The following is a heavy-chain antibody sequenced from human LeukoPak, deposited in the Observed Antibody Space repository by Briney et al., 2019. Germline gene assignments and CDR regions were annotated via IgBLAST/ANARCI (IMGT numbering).Heavy chain of an antibody. D-gene: IGHD5-18*01. V-gene: IGHV4-4*02. CDR1: GFSISSSNW. J-gene: IGHJ6*04. CDR3: ARDGYSYGKGMDV. CDR2: IYDSGRT. Sequence: PAETLCLTCAVSGFSISSSNWGWGGREPGGEGLGGIGEIYDSGRTNDNPSLKSRATISVDKSKTQFSLKLRSVAAADTAVYYCARDGYSYGKGMDVWGKGTTVTVSS.